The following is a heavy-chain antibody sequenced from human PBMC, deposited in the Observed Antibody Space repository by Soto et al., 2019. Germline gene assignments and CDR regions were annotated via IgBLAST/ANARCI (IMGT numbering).Heavy chain of an antibody. CDR2: ISGSGFKK. D-gene: IGHD1-26*01. J-gene: IGHJ5*02. CDR3: AKNQGVELVPLATVDWFDP. CDR1: RFTFSSYT. V-gene: IGHV3-23*01. Sequence: PGGSLRLSCAASRFTFSSYTMSWVRQAPGKGLEWISSISGSGFKKYYADSVKGRFTISRDNSKSTVYLELNNLSAEDTAVYHCAKNQGVELVPLATVDWFDPWGQGSVVTVSS.